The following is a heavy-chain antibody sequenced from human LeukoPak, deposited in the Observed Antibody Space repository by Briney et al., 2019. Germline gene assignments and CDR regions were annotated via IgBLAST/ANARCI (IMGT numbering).Heavy chain of an antibody. CDR3: ARAKGQGAVDY. Sequence: SETLSLTCTVSGGSISSHYWSWIRQPPGKGLEWIGYIYYSGSTNYNPSLKSRVTISVDTSKNQFSPKLSSVTAADTAVYYCARAKGQGAVDYWGQGTLVTVSS. CDR2: IYYSGST. J-gene: IGHJ4*02. D-gene: IGHD1-26*01. CDR1: GGSISSHY. V-gene: IGHV4-59*11.